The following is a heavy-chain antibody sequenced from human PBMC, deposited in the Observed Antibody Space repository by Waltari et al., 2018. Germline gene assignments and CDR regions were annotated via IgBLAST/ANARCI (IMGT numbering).Heavy chain of an antibody. V-gene: IGHV4-4*02. CDR1: GVSIYSHNW. Sequence: QVQLQESGPGLVKPSGTLSLTCAVSGVSIYSHNWWNWVRRSPGKGLEWIGENHHRGGTRFNMSFKSRVTISVDTSKNQFSLKLSSVTAADTAVYYCARETLTTIFGVVMRGGMDVWGQGTTVTVSS. J-gene: IGHJ6*02. D-gene: IGHD3-3*01. CDR3: ARETLTTIFGVVMRGGMDV. CDR2: NHHRGGT.